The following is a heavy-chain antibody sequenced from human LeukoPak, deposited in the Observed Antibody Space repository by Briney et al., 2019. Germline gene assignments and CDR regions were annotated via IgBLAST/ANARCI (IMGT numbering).Heavy chain of an antibody. CDR2: IYYSGST. V-gene: IGHV4-30-4*01. CDR3: ARELAMVGYFDY. D-gene: IGHD5-18*01. CDR1: GGSISSGDYY. J-gene: IGHJ4*02. Sequence: ASEILSLTCTVSGGSISSGDYYWSWIRQPPGKGLEWIGYIYYSGSTYYNPSLKSRVTISVDTSKNQFSLKLSSVTAADTAVYYCARELAMVGYFDYWGQGTLVTVSS.